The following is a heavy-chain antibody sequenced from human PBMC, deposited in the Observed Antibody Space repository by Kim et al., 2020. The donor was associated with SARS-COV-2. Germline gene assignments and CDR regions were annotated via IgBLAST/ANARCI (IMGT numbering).Heavy chain of an antibody. CDR3: MGVGAI. Sequence: GGSLRLSCAASGFSFSDAWMNWVRQAPGKGLEWVDNIQPDGSEDYYADSVKDRFIIFRDNGRQLLYLQMTTLRAEDTAVYYCMGVGAISGYGTTVTVSS. D-gene: IGHD3-16*01. J-gene: IGHJ3*02. V-gene: IGHV3-7*01. CDR1: GFSFSDAW. CDR2: IQPDGSED.